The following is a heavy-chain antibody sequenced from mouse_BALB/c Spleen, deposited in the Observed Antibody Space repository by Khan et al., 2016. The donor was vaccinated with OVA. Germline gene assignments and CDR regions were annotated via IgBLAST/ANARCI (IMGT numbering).Heavy chain of an antibody. CDR1: GDSITSGF. CDR2: VNYSGNT. D-gene: IGHD1-1*01. J-gene: IGHJ4*01. Sequence: VQLQESGPSLVKPSQTLSLTCSITGDSITSGFWNWIRTFPGNKFENMGYVNYSGNTYYNPFLKSRISITRDTSKSQYYLQLNSVTTEDTATYFCARSYGSWTMDYWGQGTSVTVSS. CDR3: ARSYGSWTMDY. V-gene: IGHV3-8*02.